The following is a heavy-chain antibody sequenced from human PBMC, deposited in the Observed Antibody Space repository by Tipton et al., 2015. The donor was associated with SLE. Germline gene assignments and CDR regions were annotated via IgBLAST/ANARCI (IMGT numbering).Heavy chain of an antibody. D-gene: IGHD3-16*02. J-gene: IGHJ4*02. V-gene: IGHV4-39*07. CDR2: IYYSGTT. CDR3: ARHPPRDHYMSSFDH. CDR1: GDSLTTDSDY. Sequence: TLSLTCTVSGDSLTTDSDYWGWIRQPPGKGLEWIGNIYYSGTTYYNSSLKSRVTISVDTSKNQFSLKLSSVTAADTAVYYCARHPPRDHYMSSFDHWGQGTLVTVSS.